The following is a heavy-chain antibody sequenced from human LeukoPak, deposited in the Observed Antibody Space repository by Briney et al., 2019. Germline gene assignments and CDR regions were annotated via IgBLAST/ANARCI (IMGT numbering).Heavy chain of an antibody. CDR2: ISGSGGYT. V-gene: IGHV3-23*01. Sequence: GGSLRLSCAASGFTFSTYGMSWVRQAPGKGLEWVSTISGSGGYTYYADSVKGRFTISRDNSKNTVYLQMNSLRAGDTAVYYCAKGTGYGDYFDYWGQGTLVTVSS. CDR1: GFTFSTYG. D-gene: IGHD4-17*01. CDR3: AKGTGYGDYFDY. J-gene: IGHJ4*02.